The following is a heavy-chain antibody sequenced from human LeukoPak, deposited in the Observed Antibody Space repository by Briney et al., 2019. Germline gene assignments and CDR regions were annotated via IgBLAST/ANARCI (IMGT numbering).Heavy chain of an antibody. V-gene: IGHV1-3*04. J-gene: IGHJ6*02. Sequence: ASVKVSCKASGYTFTTYAIHWVRQAPGQRLEWMGWISTYNDDRKYSPKFRGRVTMTTDTSTRTVYMEVRSLRSDDTAVYYCARDPADHGDLREDAHYYALDVWGQGTTVTVSS. CDR3: ARDPADHGDLREDAHYYALDV. CDR2: ISTYNDDR. CDR1: GYTFTTYA. D-gene: IGHD4-17*01.